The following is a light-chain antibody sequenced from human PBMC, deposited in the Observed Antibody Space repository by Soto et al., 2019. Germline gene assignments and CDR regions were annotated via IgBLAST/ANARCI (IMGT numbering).Light chain of an antibody. V-gene: IGKV3-20*01. CDR2: RAS. Sequence: EIVLTQSPHTLSLSPGERATLSCRASQSVSSALLAWYQQKPGQAPRLLIYRASTRATGIPDRFTGSGSGTDFTLTISRLEPEDFAVYYCQQYESSPLTFGGGTKVEIK. CDR3: QQYESSPLT. J-gene: IGKJ4*01. CDR1: QSVSSAL.